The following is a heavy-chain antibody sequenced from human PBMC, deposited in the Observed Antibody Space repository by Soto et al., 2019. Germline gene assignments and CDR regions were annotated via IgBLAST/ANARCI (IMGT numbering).Heavy chain of an antibody. CDR3: AARIEVVMYPDY. V-gene: IGHV3-23*01. CDR1: GFTFSSYA. Sequence: EVQLLESGGGLVQPGGSLRLSCAASGFTFSSYAMSWVRQAPGKGLEWVSAISGSGGRTYYADSVKGRFTISRDNSKNTLYLQMISLRAEAAAVCYCAARIEVVMYPDYWGQGTLVTVSS. J-gene: IGHJ4*02. D-gene: IGHD3-22*01. CDR2: ISGSGGRT.